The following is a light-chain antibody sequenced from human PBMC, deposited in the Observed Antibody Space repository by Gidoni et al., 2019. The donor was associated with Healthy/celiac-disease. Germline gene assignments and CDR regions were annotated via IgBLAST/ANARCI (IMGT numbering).Light chain of an antibody. Sequence: QSALTQPRSVSASPGQPVTISCTGTSSDVVGYNYVSWYQQHPGKAPKLMIYDVSKRPSGVPDRFSGSKSGNTASLTISGLQAEDEADYYCCSYAGSYTHVVFGGGTKLTVL. CDR2: DVS. J-gene: IGLJ2*01. CDR1: SSDVVGYNY. V-gene: IGLV2-11*01. CDR3: CSYAGSYTHVV.